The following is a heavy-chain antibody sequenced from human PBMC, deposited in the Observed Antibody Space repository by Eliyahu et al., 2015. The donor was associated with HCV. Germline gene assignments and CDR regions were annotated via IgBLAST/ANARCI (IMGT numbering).Heavy chain of an antibody. Sequence: EVQLVQSGAEVKKPGXSLKIXCKGSGYTFTNYXIGWGRQMPGKGLEWMGAIYPGNSDTRYSPSFQGQVIISADNDISIAYLQCNSLKASDTAMYYCMRAYRPGHCSATKCYAGGVDVWGQGTTVTVSS. CDR3: MRAYRPGHCSATKCYAGGVDV. CDR2: IYPGNSDT. D-gene: IGHD2-2*01. V-gene: IGHV5-51*01. J-gene: IGHJ6*02. CDR1: GYTFTNYX.